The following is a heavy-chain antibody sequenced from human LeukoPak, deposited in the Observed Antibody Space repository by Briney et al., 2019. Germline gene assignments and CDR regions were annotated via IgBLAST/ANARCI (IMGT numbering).Heavy chain of an antibody. J-gene: IGHJ5*02. Sequence: ASVKVSCKASGYTFTSYGISWVRQAPGQGLEWMGWINPNSGGTKYVQKFQGRVTVTRDTSISTAYMELSRLRSDDTAVYYCASWMTTVTTGWFDPWGQGTLVTVSS. V-gene: IGHV1-2*02. CDR2: INPNSGGT. CDR3: ASWMTTVTTGWFDP. D-gene: IGHD4-17*01. CDR1: GYTFTSYG.